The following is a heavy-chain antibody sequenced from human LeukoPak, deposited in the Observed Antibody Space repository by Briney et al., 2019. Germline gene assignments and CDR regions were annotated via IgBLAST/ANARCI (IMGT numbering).Heavy chain of an antibody. CDR1: GYTFTSYG. CDR3: ARVENCSGGSCYHLTD. V-gene: IGHV1-18*01. D-gene: IGHD2-15*01. Sequence: ASVKVSCKASGYTFTSYGISWVRQAPGQGLEWMGWISAYNGNTNYAQKLQGRVTMTTDTSTSTAYMELRSLRSDDTAVYHCARVENCSGGSCYHLTDWGQGTLVTVSS. J-gene: IGHJ4*02. CDR2: ISAYNGNT.